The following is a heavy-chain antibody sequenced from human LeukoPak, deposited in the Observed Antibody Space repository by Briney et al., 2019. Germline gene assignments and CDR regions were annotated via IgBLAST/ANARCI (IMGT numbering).Heavy chain of an antibody. V-gene: IGHV3-74*01. J-gene: IGHJ4*02. CDR1: GFTFTSYG. CDR3: ARGAYYDWRNFDY. D-gene: IGHD3-22*01. Sequence: PGGSLRLSCAASGFTFTSYGMTWVRQAPGKGLEWVSRINSDGSSTSYADSVKGRFTISRDNAKNTLYLQMNSLRAEDTAVYYCARGAYYDWRNFDYWGQGTLVTVSS. CDR2: INSDGSST.